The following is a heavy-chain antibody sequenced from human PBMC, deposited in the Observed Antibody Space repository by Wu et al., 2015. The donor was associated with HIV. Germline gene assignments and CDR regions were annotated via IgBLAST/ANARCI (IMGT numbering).Heavy chain of an antibody. V-gene: IGHV1-18*01. CDR2: ISGYNSNT. CDR1: GYTFSSYG. Sequence: QVQLVQSGGEVKRPGASVKVSCKASGYTFSSYGVMWVRQAPGHGLEWMGWISGYNSNTNYAQKLQGRVTMTTDTSTSTAYMELRSLTSDDTAMYYCARDFHPSFSGGWFNAFHIWGQGTMVTVSS. J-gene: IGHJ3*02. CDR3: ARDFHPSFSGGWFNAFHI. D-gene: IGHD6-19*01.